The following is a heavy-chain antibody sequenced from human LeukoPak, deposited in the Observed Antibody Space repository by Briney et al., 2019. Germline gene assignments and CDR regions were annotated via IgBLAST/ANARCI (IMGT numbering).Heavy chain of an antibody. CDR3: ARSYGDYEYYFDY. Sequence: PSETLSLTCTVSDGSISSYYWSWIRQPPGKGLEWIGYIYYSGSTNYNPSLKSRVTISVDTSKNQFSLKLSSVTAADTAVYYCARSYGDYEYYFDYWGQGTLVTVSS. V-gene: IGHV4-59*01. J-gene: IGHJ4*02. CDR2: IYYSGST. CDR1: DGSISSYY. D-gene: IGHD4-17*01.